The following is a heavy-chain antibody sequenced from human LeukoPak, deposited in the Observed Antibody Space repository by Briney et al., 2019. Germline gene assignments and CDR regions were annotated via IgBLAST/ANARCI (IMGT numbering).Heavy chain of an antibody. CDR3: ARLSSRIAAAVDY. CDR2: INHSGST. J-gene: IGHJ4*02. D-gene: IGHD6-13*01. CDR1: GGSFSGYY. V-gene: IGHV4-34*01. Sequence: TSETLSLTCAVYGGSFSGYYWSWIRQPPGKGLEWIGEINHSGSTNYNPSLKSRVTISVDTSKNQFSLKLSSVTAADTAVYYCARLSSRIAAAVDYWGQGTLVTVSS.